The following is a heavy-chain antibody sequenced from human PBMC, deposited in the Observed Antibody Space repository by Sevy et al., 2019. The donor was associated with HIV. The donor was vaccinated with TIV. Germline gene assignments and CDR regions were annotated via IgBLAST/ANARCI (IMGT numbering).Heavy chain of an antibody. V-gene: IGHV3-23*01. CDR2: ISGSGGST. J-gene: IGHJ4*02. D-gene: IGHD1-1*01. CDR1: GFTFSSYA. Sequence: GESLKISCAASGFTFSSYAMRWVRQAPGKGLEWVSGISGSGGSTYYADSVKGRFTISRDNSKNTLYMQMNSLRAEDTAVYYCAKDGKKRSATGDFDCWGQGTLVTVSS. CDR3: AKDGKKRSATGDFDC.